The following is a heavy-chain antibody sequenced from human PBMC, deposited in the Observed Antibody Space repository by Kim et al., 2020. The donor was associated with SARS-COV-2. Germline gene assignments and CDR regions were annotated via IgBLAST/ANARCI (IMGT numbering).Heavy chain of an antibody. CDR3: AKGARQPRSDYYGSGSYFYYFDY. Sequence: GGSLRLSCAASGFTFSSYAMSWVRQAPGKGLEWVSAISGSGGSTYYADSVKGRFTISRDNSKNTLYLQMNSLRAEDTAVYYCAKGARQPRSDYYGSGSYFYYFDYWGQGTLVTVSS. V-gene: IGHV3-23*01. D-gene: IGHD3-10*01. CDR1: GFTFSSYA. J-gene: IGHJ4*02. CDR2: ISGSGGST.